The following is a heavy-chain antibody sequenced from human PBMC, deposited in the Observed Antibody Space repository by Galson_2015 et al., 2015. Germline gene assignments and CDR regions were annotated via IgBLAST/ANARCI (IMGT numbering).Heavy chain of an antibody. V-gene: IGHV3-21*01. CDR3: ARQILDYDFWSGYYPTNFDY. J-gene: IGHJ4*02. D-gene: IGHD3-3*01. CDR2: ISSTTTYI. CDR1: EFTFSSYY. Sequence: SLRLSCAASEFTFSSYYMSWVRQAPGKGLEWVSSISSTTTYIYYADSVKGRFTISRDNAKNSLYLQMNSLGAEDTAVYYCARQILDYDFWSGYYPTNFDYWGQGTLVNVPS.